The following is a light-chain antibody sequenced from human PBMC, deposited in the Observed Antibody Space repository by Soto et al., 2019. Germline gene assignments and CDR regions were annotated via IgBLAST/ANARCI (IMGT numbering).Light chain of an antibody. CDR2: AAS. J-gene: IGKJ4*01. CDR3: QQYYSYPLT. CDR1: QGISSY. Sequence: IRMTQSPSSFSSSTGDRVTITCRASQGISSYLAWYQQKPGKAPKLLIYAASTLQSGVPSRFSGSGSGTDFTLTISCLQSEDFATYYCQQYYSYPLTFGGGTKVDI. V-gene: IGKV1-8*01.